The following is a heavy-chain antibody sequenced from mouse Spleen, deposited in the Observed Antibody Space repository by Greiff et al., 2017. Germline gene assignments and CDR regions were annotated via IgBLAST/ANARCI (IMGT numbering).Heavy chain of an antibody. J-gene: IGHJ2*01. CDR3: ARGEYYGSSYDYFDY. D-gene: IGHD1-1*01. CDR2: INPNNGGT. CDR1: GYTFTDYN. V-gene: IGHV1-18*01. Sequence: EVQRVESGPELVKPGASVKIPCKASGYTFTDYNMDWVKQSHGKSLEWIGDINPNNGGTIYNQKFKGKATLTVDKSSSQAYMELRSLTSEDTAVYYCARGEYYGSSYDYFDYWGQGTTLTVSS.